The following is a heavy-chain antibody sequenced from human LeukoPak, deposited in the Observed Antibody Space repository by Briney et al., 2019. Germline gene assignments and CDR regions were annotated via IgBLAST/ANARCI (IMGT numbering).Heavy chain of an antibody. Sequence: PGESLKISCKGSGYTFTSYWIGGVRQMPGKGLEWMGIIYPAYLDARYSPSFQGHVTFSVDKSNSTAFLQWSSLQASDSAMYYCARRIGHSYFDLWGRGTLVTVSS. CDR1: GYTFTSYW. J-gene: IGHJ2*01. CDR2: IYPAYLDA. V-gene: IGHV5-51*01. CDR3: ARRIGHSYFDL.